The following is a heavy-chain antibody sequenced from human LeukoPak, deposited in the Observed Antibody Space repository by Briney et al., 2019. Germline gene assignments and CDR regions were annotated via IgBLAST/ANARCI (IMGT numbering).Heavy chain of an antibody. V-gene: IGHV3-23*01. D-gene: IGHD3-9*01. CDR2: ISGSGGST. CDR3: AKVLRYFDWLLYYFDY. CDR1: GFTFSSYG. J-gene: IGHJ4*02. Sequence: PGGSLRLSCAASGFTFSSYGMSWVRQAPGKGLEWVSAISGSGGSTYYADSVKGRFTISRDNSKNTLYLQMNSLRAEDTAVYYCAKVLRYFDWLLYYFDYWGQGTLVTVSS.